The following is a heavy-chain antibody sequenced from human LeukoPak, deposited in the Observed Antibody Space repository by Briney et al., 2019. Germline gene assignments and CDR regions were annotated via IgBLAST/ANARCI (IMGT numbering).Heavy chain of an antibody. D-gene: IGHD3-22*01. CDR2: ISDDGSNK. CDR1: GFTFSSYG. CDR3: AKVLRSAYYYDSSGYYLSESDAFDI. Sequence: GRALRLSCAASGFTFSSYGMHGGRQAPGKGLEWVAVISDDGSNKYYADSVKGRFTISRDNSKNTLFLQMNRRRAEDTAVYYCAKVLRSAYYYDSSGYYLSESDAFDIWGQGTMVTVSS. V-gene: IGHV3-30*18. J-gene: IGHJ3*02.